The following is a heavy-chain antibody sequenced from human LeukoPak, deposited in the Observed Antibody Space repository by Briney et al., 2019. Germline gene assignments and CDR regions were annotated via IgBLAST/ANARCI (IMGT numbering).Heavy chain of an antibody. CDR2: IDAGNGRT. D-gene: IGHD6-13*01. CDR3: ARGPAAAGT. J-gene: IGHJ4*02. V-gene: IGHV1-3*03. CDR1: GYDFTKYA. Sequence: ASVKVSCKASGYDFTKYAVQWVRQAPGQRLEWMGWIDAGNGRTKYSPDFQGRVIISRDTSASIAYMELSSLRSEDTAVYYCARGPAAAGTWGQGTLVTVSS.